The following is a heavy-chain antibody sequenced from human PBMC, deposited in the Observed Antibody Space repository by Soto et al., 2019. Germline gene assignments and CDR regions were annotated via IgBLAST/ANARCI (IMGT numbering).Heavy chain of an antibody. CDR3: ASSSGWWRVDV. V-gene: IGHV4-4*02. J-gene: IGHJ6*02. D-gene: IGHD6-19*01. CDR1: GDSINNGFW. CDR2: KHHSGST. Sequence: QVQLQESGPGLVKPSETLSLTCGVSGDSINNGFWWSWVRQPPGKGLQWSGEKHHSGSTNYTLSLKSRVSISLDKSKNQFSPNLSSVSAADTAVYFCASSSGWWRVDVWSQGTTVTVSS.